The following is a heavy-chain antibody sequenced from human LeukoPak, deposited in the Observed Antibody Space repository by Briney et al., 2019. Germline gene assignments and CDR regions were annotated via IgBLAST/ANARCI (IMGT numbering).Heavy chain of an antibody. CDR2: INHSGST. J-gene: IGHJ4*02. CDR1: GGSFRGYY. Sequence: PSETLSLTCAVYGGSFRGYYWSWIRQPPGKGLEWIGEINHSGSTNYNPSLKSRVTISVDTSKNQFSLKLSSVTAADTAVYYCARKLVSRRAAAGRRDYWGQGTLVTVSS. CDR3: ARKLVSRRAAAGRRDY. D-gene: IGHD6-13*01. V-gene: IGHV4-34*01.